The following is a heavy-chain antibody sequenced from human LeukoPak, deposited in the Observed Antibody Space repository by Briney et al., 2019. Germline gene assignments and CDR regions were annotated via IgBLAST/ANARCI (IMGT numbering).Heavy chain of an antibody. D-gene: IGHD3-9*01. Sequence: SGGSLRLSCAASGFTFSSYGMHWVRQAPGKGLEWGAVIWYDGSNKYYADSVKGRFTISRDNSKNTLYLQMNSLRAEDTAVYYCARDMYYDILTGYADFDYWGQGTLVTVSS. CDR2: IWYDGSNK. CDR1: GFTFSSYG. J-gene: IGHJ4*02. CDR3: ARDMYYDILTGYADFDY. V-gene: IGHV3-33*01.